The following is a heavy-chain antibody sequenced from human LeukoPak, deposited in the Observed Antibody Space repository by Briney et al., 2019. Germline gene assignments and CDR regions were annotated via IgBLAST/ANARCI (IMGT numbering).Heavy chain of an antibody. Sequence: SETLSLTCTVSGGSISSGSYYWSWIRQPAGTGLEWIGRMSTSGSTNYNPSVKSRVTISRDTSKNQFSLNLSSVTAADTAVYYCARGETRIAVWGQGTLVTVSS. CDR1: GGSISSGSYY. V-gene: IGHV4-61*02. CDR2: MSTSGST. CDR3: ARGETRIAV. D-gene: IGHD2-15*01. J-gene: IGHJ4*02.